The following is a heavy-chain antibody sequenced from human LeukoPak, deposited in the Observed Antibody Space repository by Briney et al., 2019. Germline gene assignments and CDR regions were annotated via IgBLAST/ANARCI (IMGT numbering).Heavy chain of an antibody. CDR3: GGGPGGFSDL. Sequence: GGSLRLSCVGSGFTFSRYWLNWVRQAPGKGLEWVANMNQDGSEIYYLDSVKGRFTISRDNAKNSVYLQMNGLKAEDTAVYHWGGGPGGFSDLGARATLVPVPS. CDR1: GFTFSRYW. V-gene: IGHV3-7*04. CDR2: MNQDGSEI. J-gene: IGHJ2*01.